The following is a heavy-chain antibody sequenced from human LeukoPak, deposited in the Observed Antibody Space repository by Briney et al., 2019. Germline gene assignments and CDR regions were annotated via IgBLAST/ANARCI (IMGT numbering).Heavy chain of an antibody. CDR2: ITGSGETK. D-gene: IGHD3-22*01. V-gene: IGHV3-23*01. CDR3: AKESLVVIESYFDN. J-gene: IGHJ4*02. CDR1: GFTFSDFG. Sequence: PGRSLRLSCVVSGFTFSDFGMSWVRRAPGKGLEWVSAITGSGETKYYADSVKGRFTMSRDNSKNTLYLQMNSLRDEDTAEYFCAKESLVVIESYFDNWGQGTLVTVSS.